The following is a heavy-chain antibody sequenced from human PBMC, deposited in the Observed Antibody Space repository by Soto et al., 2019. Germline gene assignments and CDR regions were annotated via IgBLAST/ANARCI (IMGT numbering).Heavy chain of an antibody. CDR3: ARHEKRMYYYDSSAYPDY. J-gene: IGHJ4*02. V-gene: IGHV5-51*01. D-gene: IGHD3-22*01. Sequence: GESLKISCKGSGYSFTSYWIGWVRQMPGKGLEWMGVIYPGDSDTRYSPSFQGQVTISADKSISTAYLQWSSLKASDTAMYYCARHEKRMYYYDSSAYPDYWGQGTLVTVSS. CDR2: IYPGDSDT. CDR1: GYSFTSYW.